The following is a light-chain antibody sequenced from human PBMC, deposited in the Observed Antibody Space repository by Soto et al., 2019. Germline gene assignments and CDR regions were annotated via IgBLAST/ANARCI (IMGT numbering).Light chain of an antibody. CDR3: QQYGSSRWT. V-gene: IGKV3-20*01. J-gene: IGKJ1*01. CDR1: QSVSSSY. Sequence: EIVLTQSPGTLSLSPGERATLSCRASQSVSSSYLAWYQQKPGQAPRLLIYGASSRATGIPDRFSGSGSGTDLTITISRLEPEDFAVYYCQQYGSSRWTFGQGTKVDIK. CDR2: GAS.